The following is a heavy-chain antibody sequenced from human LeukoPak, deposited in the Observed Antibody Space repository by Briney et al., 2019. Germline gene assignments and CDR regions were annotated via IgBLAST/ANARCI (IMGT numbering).Heavy chain of an antibody. Sequence: ASVKVSCKASGYTFTGYYMHRVRQAPGQGLEWMGWINPNSGGTNYAQKFQGRVTMTRDTSTSTVYMELSSLRSEDTAVYYCARGLIAGGGESGMDVWGQGTTVTVSS. V-gene: IGHV1-2*02. D-gene: IGHD3-16*01. CDR1: GYTFTGYY. CDR3: ARGLIAGGGESGMDV. J-gene: IGHJ6*02. CDR2: INPNSGGT.